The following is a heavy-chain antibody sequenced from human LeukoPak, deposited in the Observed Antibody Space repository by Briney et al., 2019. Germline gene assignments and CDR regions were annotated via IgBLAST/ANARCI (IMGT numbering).Heavy chain of an antibody. V-gene: IGHV4-38-2*02. CDR2: IYHSGST. J-gene: IGHJ5*02. Sequence: PSETLSLTCIVSGYSISSSYYWGWIRQPPGKGLEWIGSIYHSGSTYYNPSLKSRVTISVDTSKNQFSLKLSSVTAADTAVYYCARDPPPRQQLTRWFDPWGQGTLVTVSS. D-gene: IGHD6-13*01. CDR3: ARDPPPRQQLTRWFDP. CDR1: GYSISSSYY.